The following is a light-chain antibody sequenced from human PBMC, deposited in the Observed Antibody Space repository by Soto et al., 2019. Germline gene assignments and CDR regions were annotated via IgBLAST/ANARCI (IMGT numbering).Light chain of an antibody. V-gene: IGLV1-40*01. Sequence: QSVLTQPPSVSGAPGQRVTISCTGSSSNIGAGYDVHWYQQLPGTAPKLLIYGNSNRPSGVPDRFSGSKSGTSASLAITGLQAEDEADYYCQCYASSLYVVFGGGTKLTVL. CDR3: QCYASSLYVV. J-gene: IGLJ2*01. CDR2: GNS. CDR1: SSNIGAGYD.